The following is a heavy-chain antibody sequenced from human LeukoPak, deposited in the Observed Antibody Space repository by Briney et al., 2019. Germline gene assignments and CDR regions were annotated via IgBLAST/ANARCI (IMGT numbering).Heavy chain of an antibody. CDR1: GYTFTSYG. Sequence: ASXXVSCKASGYTFTSYGISWVRQAPGQGLEWMGWISAYNGNTNYAQKLQGRVTMTTDTSTSTAYMELRSLRSDDTAVYYCARGLGGTENYYYDSSGYYFEDYWGQGTLVTVSS. CDR3: ARGLGGTENYYYDSSGYYFEDY. V-gene: IGHV1-18*01. CDR2: ISAYNGNT. D-gene: IGHD3-22*01. J-gene: IGHJ4*02.